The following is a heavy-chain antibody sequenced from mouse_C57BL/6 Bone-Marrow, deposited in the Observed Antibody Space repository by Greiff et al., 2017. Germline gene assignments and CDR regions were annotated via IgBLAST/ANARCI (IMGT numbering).Heavy chain of an antibody. CDR1: GFTFSDYG. J-gene: IGHJ4*01. V-gene: IGHV5-17*01. Sequence: EVKLVESGGGLVKPGGSLKLSCAASGFTFSDYGMHWVRQAPEKGLEWVAYISSGSSTIYYADTVQGRFTISRDNAKNTLFLQMTSLRSEDTAMYYCARVDYWGQGTSVTVSS. CDR3: ARVDY. CDR2: ISSGSSTI.